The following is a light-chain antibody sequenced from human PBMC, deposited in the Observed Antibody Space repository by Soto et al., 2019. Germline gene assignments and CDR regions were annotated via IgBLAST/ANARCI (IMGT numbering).Light chain of an antibody. CDR1: QNINNY. J-gene: IGKJ5*01. Sequence: DIQMTQSPSSLSASVGYRVTITCQASQNINNYLNWYQQKPGRAPKLLIYDASNLEAGVPSRFRGSGSGTDFTFTIRRLQPEDIATYYCQQYENLPTFGQGTRLEIK. CDR3: QQYENLPT. CDR2: DAS. V-gene: IGKV1-33*01.